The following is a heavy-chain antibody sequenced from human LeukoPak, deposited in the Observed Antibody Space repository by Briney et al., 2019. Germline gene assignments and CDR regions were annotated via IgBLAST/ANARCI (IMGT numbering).Heavy chain of an antibody. CDR2: FDPEDGET. Sequence: GASVKVSCKVSGYNLTELSMHWVRQAPGKGLEWMGGFDPEDGETIYAQKFQGRVTMTENTSTDTAYMELSSLRSEDTAVYYCATGELLGYSSSWYPISWFDPWGQGTLVTVSS. D-gene: IGHD6-13*01. CDR1: GYNLTELS. J-gene: IGHJ5*02. CDR3: ATGELLGYSSSWYPISWFDP. V-gene: IGHV1-24*01.